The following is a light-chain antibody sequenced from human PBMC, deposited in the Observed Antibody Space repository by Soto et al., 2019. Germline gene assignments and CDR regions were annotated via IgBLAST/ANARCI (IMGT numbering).Light chain of an antibody. J-gene: IGLJ1*01. CDR3: SSYTNSRTLL. V-gene: IGLV2-14*01. Sequence: QSALTQPASVSGSPGQSITISCTGTSDNYVSWYQQHPGKVPKLMIYGVTNRPSGVSDRFSGSKSGNTASLTISGLQTEDEADYSCSSYTNSRTLLFGAGTKVTVL. CDR1: SDNY. CDR2: GVT.